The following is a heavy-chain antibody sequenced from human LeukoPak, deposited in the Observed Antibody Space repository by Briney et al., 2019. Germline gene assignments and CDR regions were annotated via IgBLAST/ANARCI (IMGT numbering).Heavy chain of an antibody. CDR1: GFTFSNAW. Sequence: GGSLRLSCAASGFTFSNAWMSWVRQAPGKGLEWVDRIKSKTDGGTTDYAAPVKGRFTISRDDSKNTLYLQMNSLKTEDTAVYYCTTQTTVTTDYWGQGTLVTVSS. CDR2: IKSKTDGGTT. J-gene: IGHJ4*02. D-gene: IGHD4-17*01. CDR3: TTQTTVTTDY. V-gene: IGHV3-15*01.